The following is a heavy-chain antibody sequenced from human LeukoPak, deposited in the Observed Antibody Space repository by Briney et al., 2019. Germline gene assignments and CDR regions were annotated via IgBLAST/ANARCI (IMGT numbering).Heavy chain of an antibody. V-gene: IGHV4-39*01. CDR3: ARGRRDGYNLEYFDK. D-gene: IGHD5-24*01. CDR1: GGSISSSSYY. CDR2: IYYSGST. J-gene: IGHJ4*02. Sequence: PSETLSLTCTVSGGSISSSSYYWGWIRQPPGKGLEWIGSIYYSGSTYCNPSLKSRVTISVDTSKNQFSLKLSSVTAADTAVYYCARGRRDGYNLEYFDKWGQGTLVTVSS.